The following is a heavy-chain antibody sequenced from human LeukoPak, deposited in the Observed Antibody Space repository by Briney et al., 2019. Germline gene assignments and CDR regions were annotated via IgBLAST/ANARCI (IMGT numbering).Heavy chain of an antibody. V-gene: IGHV3-21*01. CDR3: ARDPSSGWYSTSLGHPPYYVDY. Sequence: KTGGSLRLSCAASGFTFSSYSMNWVRQAPGKGLEWVSSITSSSSDIFYADSVKGRCTISRDNGKNSLYLQKNSLRAEDKAVYYCARDPSSGWYSTSLGHPPYYVDYRGRRAMVGVPS. J-gene: IGHJ4*02. CDR2: ITSSSSDI. D-gene: IGHD6-19*01. CDR1: GFTFSSYS.